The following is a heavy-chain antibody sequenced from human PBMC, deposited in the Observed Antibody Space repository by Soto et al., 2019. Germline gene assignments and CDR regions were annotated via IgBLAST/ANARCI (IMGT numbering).Heavy chain of an antibody. CDR3: ARDVDYYGSGI. Sequence: GALRLSPAAPGFTVIDYYLSWIRQAPGKGLEWVSYISSSGSTIYYADSVKGRFTISRDNAKNSLYLQMNSLRAEDTAVYYCARDVDYYGSGIWGQGTMVTVSS. CDR1: GFTVIDYY. V-gene: IGHV3-11*01. D-gene: IGHD3-10*01. CDR2: ISSSGSTI. J-gene: IGHJ3*02.